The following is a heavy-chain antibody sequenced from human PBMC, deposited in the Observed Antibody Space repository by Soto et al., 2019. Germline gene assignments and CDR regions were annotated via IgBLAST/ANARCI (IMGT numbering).Heavy chain of an antibody. J-gene: IGHJ4*02. CDR3: SREDSIIIPAVPDF. Sequence: GSLRLSCTVSGFAFNNYGINWVRQAPGKGLEWVSSISKSDYTYYSDSVKGRFAISRDNAKSSVSLQMNTLRVEDTTVYYCSREDSIIIPAVPDFWGQETLVNVSS. D-gene: IGHD2-2*01. V-gene: IGHV3-21*01. CDR2: ISKSDYT. CDR1: GFAFNNYG.